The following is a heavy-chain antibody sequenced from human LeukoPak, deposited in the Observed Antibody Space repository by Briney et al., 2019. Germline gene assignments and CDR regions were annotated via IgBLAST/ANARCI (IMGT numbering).Heavy chain of an antibody. CDR1: GYTFTGYY. J-gene: IGHJ4*02. CDR2: INPNSGGT. D-gene: IGHD6-19*01. CDR3: ARDGGSGWSLDY. V-gene: IGHV1-2*02. Sequence: ASVKVSCKASGYTFTGYYIHWVRQAPGQGLEWMGWINPNSGGTNYAQKFQGRVTMTRDTSISTAYMELSRLRSDDTAVYYCARDGGSGWSLDYWGQGTLVTVSS.